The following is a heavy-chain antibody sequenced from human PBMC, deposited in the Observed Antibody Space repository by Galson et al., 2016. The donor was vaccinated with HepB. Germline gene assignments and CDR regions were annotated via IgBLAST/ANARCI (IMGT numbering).Heavy chain of an antibody. Sequence: CAISGDSVSSNSAAWNWIRQSPSRGLEWLGRTYYRSKWYNDYAVSVKSRISINPDTSKNQFSLQLNSVTAADTAVYYCARGILDYGGNAFDYWGQGTLVTVSS. J-gene: IGHJ4*02. CDR2: TYYRSKWYN. V-gene: IGHV6-1*01. CDR1: GDSVSSNSAA. D-gene: IGHD4/OR15-4a*01. CDR3: ARGILDYGGNAFDY.